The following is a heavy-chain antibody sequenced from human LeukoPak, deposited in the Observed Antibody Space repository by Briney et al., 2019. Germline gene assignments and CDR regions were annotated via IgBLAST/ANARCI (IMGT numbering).Heavy chain of an antibody. CDR3: ARRPRGDYKAWFDP. D-gene: IGHD5-24*01. V-gene: IGHV4-30-2*01. J-gene: IGHJ5*02. CDR1: GGSISSGGYS. Sequence: SQTLSLTCAVSGGSISSGGYSWSWIRQPPGKGLEWIGYIYHSGSTYYNPFLKSRVTISVDRSKNQFSLKLSSVTAADTAVYYCARRPRGDYKAWFDPWGQGTLVTVSS. CDR2: IYHSGST.